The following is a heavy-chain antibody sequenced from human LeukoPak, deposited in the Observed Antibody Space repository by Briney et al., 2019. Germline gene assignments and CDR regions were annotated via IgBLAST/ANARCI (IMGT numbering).Heavy chain of an antibody. V-gene: IGHV4-30-2*01. D-gene: IGHD5-18*01. Sequence: SETLSLTCTVSGGSISSGGYYWSWIRQPPGKGLEWIGYIYHSGSTYYNPSLKSRVTISVDRSKNQFSLKMRSVTAADTAVYYCARDRRDTSMVWDYWGQGTLVTVSS. J-gene: IGHJ4*02. CDR1: GGSISSGGYY. CDR3: ARDRRDTSMVWDY. CDR2: IYHSGST.